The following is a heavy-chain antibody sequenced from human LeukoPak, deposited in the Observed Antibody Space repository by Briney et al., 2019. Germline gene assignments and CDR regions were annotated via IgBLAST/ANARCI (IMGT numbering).Heavy chain of an antibody. Sequence: GGSLRLSCVASGLTFSGQWLNWVRQAPGQGLEWVANINHDGREKYYVDSVKGRFTISRDDGQNSLSLHMNSVRAEDTAVYYCGYTNNFYHWGQGALV. V-gene: IGHV3-7*01. J-gene: IGHJ4*02. CDR1: GLTFSGQW. CDR3: GYTNNFYH. D-gene: IGHD3-16*02. CDR2: INHDGREK.